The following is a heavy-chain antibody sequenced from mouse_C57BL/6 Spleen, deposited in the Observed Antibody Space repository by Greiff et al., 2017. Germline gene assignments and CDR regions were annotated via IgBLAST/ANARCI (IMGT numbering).Heavy chain of an antibody. CDR2: IDPEDGET. D-gene: IGHD3-3*01. CDR3: ARSGDGGFDY. J-gene: IGHJ2*01. CDR1: GFNIKDYY. Sequence: EVKLQQSGAELVKPGASVKLSCTASGFNIKDYYMHWVKQRTEQGLEWIGRIDPEDGETKYAPKFPGKATLTADTSSNTAYLQLSSLTSEDTAVYDCARSGDGGFDYWGQGTTLTVSS. V-gene: IGHV14-2*01.